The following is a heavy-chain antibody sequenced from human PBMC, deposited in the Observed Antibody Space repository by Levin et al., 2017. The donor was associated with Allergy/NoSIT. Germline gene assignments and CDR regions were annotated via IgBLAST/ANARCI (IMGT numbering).Heavy chain of an antibody. CDR3: ARHVGYSGHDWGY. J-gene: IGHJ4*02. D-gene: IGHD5-12*01. Sequence: KVSCKGSGYSFTSYWISWVRQMPGKGLEWMGRIDPSDSYTNYSPSFQGHVTISADKSISTAYLQWSSLKASDTAMYYCARHVGYSGHDWGYWGQGTLVTVSS. CDR1: GYSFTSYW. V-gene: IGHV5-10-1*01. CDR2: IDPSDSYT.